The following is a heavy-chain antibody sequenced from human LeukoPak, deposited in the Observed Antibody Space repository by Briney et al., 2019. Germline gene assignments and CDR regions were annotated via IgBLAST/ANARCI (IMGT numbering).Heavy chain of an antibody. CDR2: INHSGST. Sequence: SETLSLTCAVYGGSFSGYYWSWIRQPPGKGREWIGEINHSGSTNYNPSLKSRVTISVDTSKNQFSLKLSSVTAADTAVYYCARGRQRHDFDYWGQGTLVTVSS. D-gene: IGHD6-25*01. CDR1: GGSFSGYY. J-gene: IGHJ4*02. CDR3: ARGRQRHDFDY. V-gene: IGHV4-34*01.